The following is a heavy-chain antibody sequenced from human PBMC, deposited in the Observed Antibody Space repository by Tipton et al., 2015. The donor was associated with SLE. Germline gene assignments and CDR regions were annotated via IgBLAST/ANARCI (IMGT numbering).Heavy chain of an antibody. V-gene: IGHV3-30*04. D-gene: IGHD2-15*01. CDR2: VSFDETVK. CDR3: ARSVGQSRGGTWYSAFDI. J-gene: IGHJ3*02. Sequence: LSLTCTVYGGSISSYYWSWIRQPPGKGLEWVAVVSFDETVKYYADSVKGRFTISRDASKDTMYLQMNSLRSEDTGVYYCARSVGQSRGGTWYSAFDIWGQGTMVTVSS. CDR1: GGSISSYY.